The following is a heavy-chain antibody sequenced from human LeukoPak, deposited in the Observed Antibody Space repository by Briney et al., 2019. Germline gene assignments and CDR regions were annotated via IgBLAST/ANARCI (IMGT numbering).Heavy chain of an antibody. V-gene: IGHV1-46*01. CDR1: GYTFTSYY. D-gene: IGHD5-24*01. J-gene: IGHJ4*02. CDR2: INPSGGST. Sequence: ASVKVSCKASGYTFTSYYMHWVRQAPGQGLEWIGIINPSGGSTSYAQKFQGRVTMTRDTSTSTVYMELSSLRSEDTAVYYCARGLSGVEMATIPYYFDYWGQGTLVTVSS. CDR3: ARGLSGVEMATIPYYFDY.